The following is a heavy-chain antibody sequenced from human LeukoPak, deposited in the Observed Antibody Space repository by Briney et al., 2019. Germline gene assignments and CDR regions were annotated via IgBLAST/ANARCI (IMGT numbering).Heavy chain of an antibody. V-gene: IGHV3-21*04. D-gene: IGHD1-14*01. CDR1: GFTFSSYS. CDR3: AKEGAGRYYFDY. Sequence: PGGSLRLSCAASGFTFSSYSMNWVRQAPGKGLEWVSSISSSSSFIYYADSVKGRFTISRDNSKNSLYLQMNSLRTEDTALYYCAKEGAGRYYFDYWGQGTLVTVSS. CDR2: ISSSSSFI. J-gene: IGHJ4*02.